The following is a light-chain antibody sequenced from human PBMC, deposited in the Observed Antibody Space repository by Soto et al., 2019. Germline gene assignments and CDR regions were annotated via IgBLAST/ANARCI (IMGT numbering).Light chain of an antibody. Sequence: EIVLTQSPGTLSLSPGERATLSCRASQSFSSSYLAWYQQKPGQAPRLLIYGASSRATGIPDRFSGSGSETAFTLTISRLEPEDFAVYYCQQYGSSSWTFGQGTKVEIK. V-gene: IGKV3-20*01. CDR2: GAS. J-gene: IGKJ1*01. CDR1: QSFSSSY. CDR3: QQYGSSSWT.